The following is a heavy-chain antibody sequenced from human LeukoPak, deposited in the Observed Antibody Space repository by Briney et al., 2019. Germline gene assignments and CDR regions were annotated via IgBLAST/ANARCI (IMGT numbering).Heavy chain of an antibody. Sequence: PGGSLRLSCAASGFTFSIYSMNWVRQAPGKGLEWVSYIGSSSSTIYYADSVKGRFTISRDNAKNSLYLQMNSLRAEDTAVYYCAREGPGDYVWGISYFDYWGQGTLVTVSS. CDR2: IGSSSSTI. V-gene: IGHV3-48*01. CDR3: AREGPGDYVWGISYFDY. J-gene: IGHJ4*02. D-gene: IGHD3-16*01. CDR1: GFTFSIYS.